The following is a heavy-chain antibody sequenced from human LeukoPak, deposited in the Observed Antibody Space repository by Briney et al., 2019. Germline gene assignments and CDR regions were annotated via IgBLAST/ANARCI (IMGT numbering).Heavy chain of an antibody. J-gene: IGHJ3*02. D-gene: IGHD2-2*02. V-gene: IGHV3-73*01. CDR1: GFTFSGSA. CDR3: TRAIRHDAFDI. Sequence: GGSLRLSCAASGFTFSGSAMHWVRQASGKGLEWVGRIRSKANSYATAYAASVKGRFTISRDDSKNTAYLQMNSLETEDTAVYYCTRAIRHDAFDIWGQGTMVTVSS. CDR2: IRSKANSYAT.